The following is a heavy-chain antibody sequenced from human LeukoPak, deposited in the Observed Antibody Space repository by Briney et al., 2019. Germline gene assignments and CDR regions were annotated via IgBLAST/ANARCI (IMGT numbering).Heavy chain of an antibody. D-gene: IGHD2-2*01. CDR3: AHSLVVVPAAIFANWFDP. Sequence: SGPTLVKPTQTLTLTCTFSGFSLSTSGVGVGWIRQPPGKALEWLSLIYWNDDKRYSPSLKSRLTITKDTSKNQVVLTMTNMGPVDTATYYCAHSLVVVPAAIFANWFDPWGQGTLVTVSS. CDR1: GFSLSTSGVG. CDR2: IYWNDDK. V-gene: IGHV2-5*01. J-gene: IGHJ5*02.